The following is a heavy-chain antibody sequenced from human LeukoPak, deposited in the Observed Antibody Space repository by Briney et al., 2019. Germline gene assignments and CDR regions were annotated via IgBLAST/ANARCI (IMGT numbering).Heavy chain of an antibody. CDR1: GFTFSSYS. J-gene: IGHJ4*02. V-gene: IGHV3-48*02. CDR2: IKRSRSTI. Sequence: GGSLRLSCAASGFTFSSYSMNWVRQAPGTGLAWVSSIKRSRSTIYYADSVKGRFIISRDNAKNSLYLQMNSPRDEDTAVYYCARLTYGFWGQGHLVTVSS. CDR3: ARLTYGF. D-gene: IGHD4-17*01.